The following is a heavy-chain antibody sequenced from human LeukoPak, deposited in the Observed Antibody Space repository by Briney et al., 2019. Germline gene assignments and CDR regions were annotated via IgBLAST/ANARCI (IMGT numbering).Heavy chain of an antibody. V-gene: IGHV4-59*01. D-gene: IGHD4-17*01. CDR2: IYYSGST. Sequence: SETLSLTCTVSGGSISSYYWSWIRQPPGKGLEWIGYIYYSGSTNYNPSLKSRVTISVDTSKNQFSLKLRSVTAADTAVYYCARVLWVTNDAFDIWGQGTMVTVSS. J-gene: IGHJ3*02. CDR3: ARVLWVTNDAFDI. CDR1: GGSISSYY.